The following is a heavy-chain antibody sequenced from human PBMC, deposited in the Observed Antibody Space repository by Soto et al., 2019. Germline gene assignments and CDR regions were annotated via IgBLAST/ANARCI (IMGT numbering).Heavy chain of an antibody. V-gene: IGHV4-30-4*06. CDR2: IYYSGST. D-gene: IGHD2-21*01. CDR3: QAEDGIRDTIPVSAFLLNRSSDL. J-gene: IGHJ2*01. Sequence: PGKGLEWIGYIYYSGSTYYNPSLKSRVTISVDTSKHQFSLKLSSVTAADTAVFFFQAEDGIRDTIPVSAFLLNRSSDL.